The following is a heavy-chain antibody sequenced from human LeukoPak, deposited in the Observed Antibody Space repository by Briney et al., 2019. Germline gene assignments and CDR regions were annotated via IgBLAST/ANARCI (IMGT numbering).Heavy chain of an antibody. CDR1: GGSFSGYY. CDR2: INHSGST. Sequence: SETLSLTCAVYGGSFSGYYWSWIRQPPGKGLEWIGEINHSGSTNYNPSLKSRVTISVDTSKNQFSLKLSSVTAADTAVYYCASRTRGDYWGQGTLVTVSS. CDR3: ASRTRGDY. J-gene: IGHJ4*02. D-gene: IGHD3-10*01. V-gene: IGHV4-34*01.